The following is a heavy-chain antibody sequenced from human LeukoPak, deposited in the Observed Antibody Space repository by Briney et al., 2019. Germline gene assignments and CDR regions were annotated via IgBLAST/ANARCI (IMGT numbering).Heavy chain of an antibody. CDR1: GGTFSSYA. D-gene: IGHD2-2*01. CDR3: ERHVEDIVIVPAAIRPTYNWLDP. V-gene: IGHV1-69*13. Sequence: ASVKVSCKASGGTFSSYAISWVRQAPGQGLEWMGGIIPILGTASYAQKFQGRVTITADESTSTAYMELSSLRSEDTAVYYCERHVEDIVIVPAAIRPTYNWLDPWGQGTLVTVSS. J-gene: IGHJ5*02. CDR2: IIPILGTA.